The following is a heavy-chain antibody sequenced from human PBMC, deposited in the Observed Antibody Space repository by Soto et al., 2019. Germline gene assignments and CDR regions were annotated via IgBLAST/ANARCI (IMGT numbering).Heavy chain of an antibody. Sequence: EVQLVESGGGLVQPGGSLRLSCAASGFTFSRYWMNWVRQAPGKGLEWVGNIKEDGSEKYYVDSVKGRFTISRDNAKNLLYLQMNSLRAEDTAVYYCATSPPSSGWYFDYWGQGTLVTVSS. V-gene: IGHV3-7*01. CDR1: GFTFSRYW. CDR2: IKEDGSEK. D-gene: IGHD6-19*01. CDR3: ATSPPSSGWYFDY. J-gene: IGHJ4*02.